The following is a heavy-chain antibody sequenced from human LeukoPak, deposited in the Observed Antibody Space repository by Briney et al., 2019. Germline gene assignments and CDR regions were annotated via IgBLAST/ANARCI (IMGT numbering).Heavy chain of an antibody. CDR1: GGSISSYY. CDR3: ARLDRITNLDDDYYLLPRSDPGLRPPDVFDI. V-gene: IGHV4-59*01. Sequence: SETLSLTCTVSGGSISSYYWSWIRQPPGKGLEWIGYIYYSGSTNYNPSLKSRVTISVDTSKNQFSLNLSSVTAADTAVYYCARLDRITNLDDDYYLLPRSDPGLRPPDVFDIWGQGTMVTVSS. J-gene: IGHJ3*02. CDR2: IYYSGST. D-gene: IGHD4-17*01.